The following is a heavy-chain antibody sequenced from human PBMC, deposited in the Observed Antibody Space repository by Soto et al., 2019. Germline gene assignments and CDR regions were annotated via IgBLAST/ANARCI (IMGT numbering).Heavy chain of an antibody. V-gene: IGHV1-69*13. J-gene: IGHJ3*02. CDR2: IIPIFGTA. CDR3: ARCDNGDYGTHDAFDI. D-gene: IGHD4-17*01. Sequence: SVKVSCKASGGTFSSHAISWVRQAPGQGLEWMGGIIPIFGTANYAQKFQGRVTITADESTSTAYMELSSLRSEDTAVYYCARCDNGDYGTHDAFDIWGQGTMVTVSS. CDR1: GGTFSSHA.